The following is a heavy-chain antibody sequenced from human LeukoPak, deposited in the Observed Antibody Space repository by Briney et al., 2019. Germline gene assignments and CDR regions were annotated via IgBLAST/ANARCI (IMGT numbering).Heavy chain of an antibody. Sequence: GSLRLSCTASGFTFGDYAMSWIRQPPGKGLEWIGSIYHSGSTYYNPSLKSRVTISVDTSKNQFSLKLSSVTAADTAVYYCARDRGAGTFDYWGQGTLVTVSS. D-gene: IGHD3-10*01. CDR1: GFTFGDYA. J-gene: IGHJ4*02. CDR3: ARDRGAGTFDY. V-gene: IGHV4-38-2*02. CDR2: IYHSGST.